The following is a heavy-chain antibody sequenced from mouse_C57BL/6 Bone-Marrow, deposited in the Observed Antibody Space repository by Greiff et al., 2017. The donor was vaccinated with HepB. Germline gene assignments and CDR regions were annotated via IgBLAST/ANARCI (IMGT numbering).Heavy chain of an antibody. V-gene: IGHV5-4*03. Sequence: EVKVEESGGGLVKPGGSLKLSCAASGFTFSSYAMSWVRQTPEKRLEWVATISDGGSYTYYPDNVKGRFTISRDNAKNNLYLQMSHLKSEDTAMYYCANPYYGSSYVYFDVWGTGTTVTVSS. CDR1: GFTFSSYA. CDR3: ANPYYGSSYVYFDV. D-gene: IGHD1-1*01. CDR2: ISDGGSYT. J-gene: IGHJ1*03.